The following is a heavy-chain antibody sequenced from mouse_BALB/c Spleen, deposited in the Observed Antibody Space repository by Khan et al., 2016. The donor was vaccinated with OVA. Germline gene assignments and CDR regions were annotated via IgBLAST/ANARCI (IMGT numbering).Heavy chain of an antibody. J-gene: IGHJ4*01. CDR1: GFSLSRYN. D-gene: IGHD2-14*01. V-gene: IGHV2-6-4*01. Sequence: QVQLKESGPGLVAPSQSLSITCTVSGFSLSRYNIHWVRQPPGKGLEWLGMIWGGGGTDYNSTLKSRLNISKDNSKSQVFLKMNSLQTDDTAMYYCARAYYMYDGYCAMDYWGQGTTVTVSS. CDR2: IWGGGGT. CDR3: ARAYYMYDGYCAMDY.